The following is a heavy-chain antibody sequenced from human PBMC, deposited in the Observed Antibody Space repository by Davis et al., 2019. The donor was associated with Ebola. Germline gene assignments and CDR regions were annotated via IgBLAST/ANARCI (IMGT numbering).Heavy chain of an antibody. CDR1: GGSISNSSYY. J-gene: IGHJ4*02. V-gene: IGHV4-39*01. Sequence: MPSETLSLTCTVSGGSISNSSYYWGWIRQPPGKGLEWIGSIYYSGGTYYKSSLKSRVTISVDTSKNQFSLKLSSVTAADTAVYYCARQWVYYFDYWGQGTLVTVSS. D-gene: IGHD1-26*01. CDR3: ARQWVYYFDY. CDR2: IYYSGGT.